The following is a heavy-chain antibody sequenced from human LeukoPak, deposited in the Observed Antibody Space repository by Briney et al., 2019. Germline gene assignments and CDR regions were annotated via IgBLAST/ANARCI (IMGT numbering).Heavy chain of an antibody. D-gene: IGHD3-10*01. CDR1: GGSIRSSYYY. J-gene: IGHJ4*02. Sequence: SETLSLTCTVSGGSIRSSYYYWSWIRQPPGKGLEWIGEINHSGSTNYNPSLKSRVTISVDTSKNQFSLKLSSVTAADTAVYYCARERNMGQNTVRGVIRDYWGQGTLVTVSS. CDR3: ARERNMGQNTVRGVIRDY. CDR2: INHSGST. V-gene: IGHV4-39*07.